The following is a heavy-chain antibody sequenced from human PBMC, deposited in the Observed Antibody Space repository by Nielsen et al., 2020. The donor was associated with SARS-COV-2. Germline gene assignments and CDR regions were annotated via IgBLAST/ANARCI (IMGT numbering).Heavy chain of an antibody. CDR3: ARGEYYDFWSVYYRDSDDYGMDV. Sequence: GESLKISCAASGFTFNSYDMHWVRQATGKGLEWVSTIHVTGDTNYSGSVRGRLNISSESAKNSLYLQMNILRAGDTAVYYCARGEYYDFWSVYYRDSDDYGMDVWGQGTTVTVFS. CDR2: IHVTGDT. CDR1: GFTFNSYD. V-gene: IGHV3-13*04. D-gene: IGHD3-3*01. J-gene: IGHJ6*02.